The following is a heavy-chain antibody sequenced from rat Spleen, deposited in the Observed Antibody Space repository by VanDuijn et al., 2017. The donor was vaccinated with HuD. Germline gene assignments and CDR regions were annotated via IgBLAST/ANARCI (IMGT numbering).Heavy chain of an antibody. CDR3: ARLGTEAIGNWFSY. D-gene: IGHD1-11*01. CDR2: IGPSGDST. Sequence: EVHLVESGGGLVQPGRSLKLSCAASGFTFNNNYMAWVRQAPTKGLEWVASIGPSGDSTYYRDSVKGRFTVSRDNAKGTLFLQMDSLRSEDTATFYCARLGTEAIGNWFSYWGQGTLVTVSS. J-gene: IGHJ3*01. CDR1: GFTFNNNY. V-gene: IGHV5-25*01.